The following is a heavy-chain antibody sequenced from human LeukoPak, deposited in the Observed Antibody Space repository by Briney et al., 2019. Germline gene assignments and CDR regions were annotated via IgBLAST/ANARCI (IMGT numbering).Heavy chain of an antibody. D-gene: IGHD6-19*01. CDR1: GFTFSGYI. CDR2: IGTSGNPI. Sequence: GGSLRLSCAASGFTFSGYIMNWVRQAPGKGLEWVSFIGTSGNPIYYADSVKGRFTVSRDNAKNSLYLQMNSLRAEDTAAYYCARDQWLDYWGQGTLVTVSS. J-gene: IGHJ4*02. CDR3: ARDQWLDY. V-gene: IGHV3-48*01.